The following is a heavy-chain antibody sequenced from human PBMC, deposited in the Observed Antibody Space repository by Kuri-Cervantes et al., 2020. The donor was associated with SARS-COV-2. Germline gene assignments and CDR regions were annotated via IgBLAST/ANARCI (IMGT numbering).Heavy chain of an antibody. CDR2: IKQDGSEK. D-gene: IGHD3-10*01. V-gene: IGHV3-7*01. J-gene: IGHJ4*02. Sequence: GGSLRLSCAASGFTFSGYWMSWVRQAPGKGLEWVANIKQDGSEKYYVDSVKGRFTISRDNAKNSLYLHMNSLRAEDTAVYFCTNWRGGGDYWGQGTLVTVSS. CDR3: TNWRGGGDY. CDR1: GFTFSGYW.